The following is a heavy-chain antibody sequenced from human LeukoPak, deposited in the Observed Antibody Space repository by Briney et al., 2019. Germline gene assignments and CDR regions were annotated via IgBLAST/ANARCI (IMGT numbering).Heavy chain of an antibody. Sequence: GGSLRLSCAASGFSFSSFAMSWVRQAPGKGLEWVSIIGKSGDSIYYADSVKGRFTISRDNSKNTLSLQMNSLRVEDTALYYCAREPGMTVVVMDYWGQGTLVTVSS. CDR3: AREPGMTVVVMDY. V-gene: IGHV3-23*01. CDR1: GFSFSSFA. CDR2: IGKSGDSI. D-gene: IGHD3-22*01. J-gene: IGHJ4*02.